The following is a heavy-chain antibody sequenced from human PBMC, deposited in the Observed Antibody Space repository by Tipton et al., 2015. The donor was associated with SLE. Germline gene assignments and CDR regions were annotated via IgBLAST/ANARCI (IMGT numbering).Heavy chain of an antibody. V-gene: IGHV4-4*02. CDR3: ATLSDASGNYYNWFDP. Sequence: TLSLTCTVSGVSITRSDWWSWVRQPPGKGLEWIGEIYHSGRTNYNPSLKSRVTISVDKSKKQFSLKLNSVTAADTAVYYCATLSDASGNYYNWFDPWGQGTLVTVSS. D-gene: IGHD3-10*01. CDR1: GVSITRSDW. J-gene: IGHJ5*02. CDR2: IYHSGRT.